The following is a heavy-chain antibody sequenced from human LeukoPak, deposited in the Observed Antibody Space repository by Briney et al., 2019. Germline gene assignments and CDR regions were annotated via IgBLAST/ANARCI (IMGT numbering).Heavy chain of an antibody. D-gene: IGHD3-10*01. CDR2: ISSSSSTI. Sequence: GGSLRLSCAVSGFTFSSYRMIWVRQTPGKGLEWVSSISSSSSTINYADSMRGRFTISRDNAKNSLYLQMNSLRAEDTAVYYCAKEDYYGSGSYYKFVDYWGQGTLVTVSS. J-gene: IGHJ4*02. CDR1: GFTFSSYR. CDR3: AKEDYYGSGSYYKFVDY. V-gene: IGHV3-48*04.